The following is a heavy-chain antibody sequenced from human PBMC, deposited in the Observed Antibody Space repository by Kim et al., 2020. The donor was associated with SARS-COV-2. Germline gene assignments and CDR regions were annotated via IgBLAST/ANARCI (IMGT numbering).Heavy chain of an antibody. CDR1: GGSISSYY. V-gene: IGHV4-59*08. Sequence: SETLSLTCTVSGGSISSYYWSWIRQPPGKGLEWIGYIYYSGSTNYNPSLKSRVTISVDTSKNQFSLKLSSVTAADTAVYYCARHPVGGLLSYYYYMDVWGKGTTVTVSS. CDR2: IYYSGST. D-gene: IGHD3-22*01. J-gene: IGHJ6*03. CDR3: ARHPVGGLLSYYYYMDV.